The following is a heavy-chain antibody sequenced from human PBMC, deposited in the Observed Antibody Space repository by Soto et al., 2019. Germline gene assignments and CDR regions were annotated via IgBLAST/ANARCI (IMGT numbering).Heavy chain of an antibody. D-gene: IGHD3-10*01. J-gene: IGHJ5*02. CDR3: ARGIVGGSGSYYH. V-gene: IGHV4-34*01. CDR1: GGSVSGYD. Sequence: PSETLSLTCAVYGGSVSGYDWSWIRQPPGKGLEWIGEINHSGSTNYNPSLKSRVTISVDTSKNQFSLKLSSVTAADTAVYYCARGIVGGSGSYYHWGQGTLVTVSS. CDR2: INHSGST.